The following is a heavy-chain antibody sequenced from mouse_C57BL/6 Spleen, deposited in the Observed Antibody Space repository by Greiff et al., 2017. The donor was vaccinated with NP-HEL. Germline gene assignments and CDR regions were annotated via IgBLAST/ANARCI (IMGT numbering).Heavy chain of an antibody. D-gene: IGHD2-1*01. Sequence: VQLKQSGAELVRPGASVKLSCTASGFNIKDYYMHWVKQRPEQGLEWIGRIDPEDGDTEYAPKFQGKATMTADTSSNTAYLQLSSLTSEDTAVYYCTTFYGKYEGGAYYVDYWGQGTTLTVSS. J-gene: IGHJ2*01. CDR3: TTFYGKYEGGAYYVDY. CDR2: IDPEDGDT. V-gene: IGHV14-1*01. CDR1: GFNIKDYY.